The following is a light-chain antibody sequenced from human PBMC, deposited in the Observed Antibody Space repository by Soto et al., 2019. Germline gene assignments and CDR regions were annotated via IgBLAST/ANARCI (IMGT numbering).Light chain of an antibody. CDR1: QSISSW. V-gene: IGKV1-5*01. Sequence: DIQMTQSPSTLSASVGDRVTITCRASQSISSWLAWYQQKPGKAPKLLIYDASSLQSGVASRFSGSGSGTDFTLTISSLQPEDFATYFCLQDYKYPWTFGQGTKVDI. CDR3: LQDYKYPWT. J-gene: IGKJ1*01. CDR2: DAS.